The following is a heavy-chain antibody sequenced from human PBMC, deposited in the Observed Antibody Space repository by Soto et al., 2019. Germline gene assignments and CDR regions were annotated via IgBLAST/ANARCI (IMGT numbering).Heavy chain of an antibody. CDR2: ISPSDSDT. Sequence: EVQLVQSRAEVKKPGESLKISCQGSGYSFTSHWIIWVRQMPGKGLEWMGIISPSDSDTRYSPSFQGQVTISADKSISTAYLQWSSLKASDTAMYYCARAWCSGGSCYSGYWGQGTLVTVSS. V-gene: IGHV5-51*03. CDR1: GYSFTSHW. J-gene: IGHJ4*02. CDR3: ARAWCSGGSCYSGY. D-gene: IGHD2-15*01.